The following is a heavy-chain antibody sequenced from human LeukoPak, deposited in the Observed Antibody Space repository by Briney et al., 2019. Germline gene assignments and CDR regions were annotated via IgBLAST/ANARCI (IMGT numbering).Heavy chain of an antibody. V-gene: IGHV3-48*01. J-gene: IGHJ5*02. CDR1: GFTFSSYS. CDR3: ASGSLSVAAAGTWFDP. D-gene: IGHD6-13*01. Sequence: GGSLRLSCAASGFTFSSYSMNWVRQAPGKGLEWVSYISSSSSTIYYADSVKGRFTISRDNAKNSLYLQMNSLRAEDTAVYYCASGSLSVAAAGTWFDPWGQGILVTVSS. CDR2: ISSSSSTI.